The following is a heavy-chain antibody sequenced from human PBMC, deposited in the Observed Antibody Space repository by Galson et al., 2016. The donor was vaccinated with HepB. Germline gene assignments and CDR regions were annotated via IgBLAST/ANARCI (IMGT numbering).Heavy chain of an antibody. CDR3: ARDPRHIGRFGVVTPYFDY. J-gene: IGHJ4*02. Sequence: SLRLSCATSRFIFANYAMSWVRQAPGKGLEWVASISGSAANTDYADAVKGRFTISRDNFKSTLFLQMNDLRVGDTAVYYCARDPRHIGRFGVVTPYFDYWGQGTPVTVSS. D-gene: IGHD3-3*01. V-gene: IGHV3-23*01. CDR1: RFIFANYA. CDR2: ISGSAANT.